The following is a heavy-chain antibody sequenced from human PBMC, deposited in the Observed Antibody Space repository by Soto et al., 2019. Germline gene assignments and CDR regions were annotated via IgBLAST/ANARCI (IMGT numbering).Heavy chain of an antibody. Sequence: QVQLVQSGAEVKKPGSSVKVSCKASGGTFSSYTISCVRQAPGQGLEWMGRIIPILGIANYAQKFQGRVTITADKSTSTAYMELSSLRSEDTAVYYCARSLEAVATDYWGQGTLVTVSS. CDR3: ARSLEAVATDY. D-gene: IGHD5-12*01. J-gene: IGHJ4*02. CDR2: IIPILGIA. V-gene: IGHV1-69*02. CDR1: GGTFSSYT.